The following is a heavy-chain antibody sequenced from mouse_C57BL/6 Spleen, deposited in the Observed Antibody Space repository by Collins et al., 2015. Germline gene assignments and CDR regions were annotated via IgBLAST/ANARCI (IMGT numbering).Heavy chain of an antibody. CDR1: GSNIKDTY. V-gene: IGHV14-3*02. CDR2: IDPANGNT. J-gene: IGHJ4*01. CDR3: ARRVRHAMDY. D-gene: IGHD2-14*01. Sequence: EVQLQQSGAELVKPGASVKLSCTASGSNIKDTYMHWVKQRPEQGLEWIGRIDPANGNTKYDPKFQGKATITADTSSNTAYLQLSSLTSEDTAVYYCARRVRHAMDYWGQGTSVTVSS.